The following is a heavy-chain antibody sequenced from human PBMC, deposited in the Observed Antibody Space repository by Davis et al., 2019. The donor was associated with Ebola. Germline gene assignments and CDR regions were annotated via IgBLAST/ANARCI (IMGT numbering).Heavy chain of an antibody. V-gene: IGHV3-23*01. Sequence: GESLKISCAASGFTFSSYAMSWVRQAPGKGLEWVAAISGRGTNTYYRDSVKGRFTLSRDNSKNTLSLQMNSLRVEDTAVYYCAKEGQYYDIFGVFDSWGQGTLVTVSS. CDR2: ISGRGTNT. CDR3: AKEGQYYDIFGVFDS. J-gene: IGHJ4*02. D-gene: IGHD3-9*01. CDR1: GFTFSSYA.